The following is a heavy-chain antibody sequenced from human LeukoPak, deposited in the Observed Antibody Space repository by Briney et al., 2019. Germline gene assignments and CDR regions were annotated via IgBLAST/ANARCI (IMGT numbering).Heavy chain of an antibody. CDR1: GYTFTSYG. Sequence: ASVKVSCEASGYTFTSYGISWVRQAPGQGLEWMGWISAYNGNTNYAQKLQGRVTMTTDTSTSTAYMELRSLRSDDTAVYYCARTTDSILHYYDSSGYLPFGYWGQGTLVTVSS. J-gene: IGHJ4*02. D-gene: IGHD3-22*01. CDR2: ISAYNGNT. V-gene: IGHV1-18*01. CDR3: ARTTDSILHYYDSSGYLPFGY.